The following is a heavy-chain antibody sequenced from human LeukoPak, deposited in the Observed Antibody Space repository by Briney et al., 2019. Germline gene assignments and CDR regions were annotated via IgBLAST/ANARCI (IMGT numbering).Heavy chain of an antibody. V-gene: IGHV3-23*01. CDR3: AKGRIDYPWYLDY. D-gene: IGHD4-11*01. CDR1: GFTFSGNA. Sequence: GGSLRLSCVASGFTFSGNALTWVRQAPGKGLECVSVISGSGGTTHYADSVKGRFSISRDNSKNTLYLQMNSLRAEDTAVYYCAKGRIDYPWYLDYWGQGTLVTVSS. CDR2: ISGSGGTT. J-gene: IGHJ4*02.